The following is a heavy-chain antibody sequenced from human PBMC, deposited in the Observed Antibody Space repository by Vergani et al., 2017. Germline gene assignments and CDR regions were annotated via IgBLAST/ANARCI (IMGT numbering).Heavy chain of an antibody. V-gene: IGHV3-9*01. D-gene: IGHD1-7*01. CDR3: AKDFSLELRCFDY. CDR1: GFTFAAYA. J-gene: IGHJ4*02. Sequence: EVQLVESGGGLVQPGRSLRLSCAASGFTFAAYAMHWVRQAPGKGLEWVSGISCNSGSIGYADSVKGRFTISRDNAKNSLYLQMNSLRAEDTALYYCAKDFSLELRCFDYGGQGTLVTVSS. CDR2: ISCNSGSI.